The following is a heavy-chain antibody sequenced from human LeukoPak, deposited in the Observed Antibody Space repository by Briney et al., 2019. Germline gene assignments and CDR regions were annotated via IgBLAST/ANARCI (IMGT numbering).Heavy chain of an antibody. CDR3: AKGDFWSIGGYFDY. J-gene: IGHJ4*02. Sequence: GGSLRLSCAASGFTFSSYGMHWVRQAPGKGLEWVAVTSYDGSNKYYADSVKGRFTISRDNSKNTLYLQMNSLRAEDTAVYYCAKGDFWSIGGYFDYWGQGTLVTVSS. D-gene: IGHD3-3*01. CDR1: GFTFSSYG. CDR2: TSYDGSNK. V-gene: IGHV3-30*18.